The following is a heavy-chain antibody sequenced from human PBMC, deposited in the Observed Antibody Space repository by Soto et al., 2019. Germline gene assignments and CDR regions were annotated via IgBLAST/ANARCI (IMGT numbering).Heavy chain of an antibody. CDR1: GFTFSDYY. V-gene: IGHV3-11*01. CDR3: ARAKGSYAFDI. CDR2: ISNSGSTK. Sequence: PGGSLRLSYAASGFTFSDYYMSWIRQAPGKGLECLSYISNSGSTKYYADSVKGRFTISRDNAKNSLNLQMNSLRGEDTAVYYCARAKGSYAFDIWGQGTMVTVSS. J-gene: IGHJ3*02.